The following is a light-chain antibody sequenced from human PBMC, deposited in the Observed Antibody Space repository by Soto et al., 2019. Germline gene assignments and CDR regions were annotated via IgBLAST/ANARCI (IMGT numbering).Light chain of an antibody. CDR2: GAS. Sequence: EIVLTQSPGTLSLSPGERATRSCRASQSVSSSYLAWYQQKPGQAPRLLIYGASSRATGIPDRFSGSGSGTDFTLTISRLEPEDFAVYYCQQYGSSQITFGQGIRLEIQ. CDR3: QQYGSSQIT. V-gene: IGKV3-20*01. CDR1: QSVSSSY. J-gene: IGKJ5*01.